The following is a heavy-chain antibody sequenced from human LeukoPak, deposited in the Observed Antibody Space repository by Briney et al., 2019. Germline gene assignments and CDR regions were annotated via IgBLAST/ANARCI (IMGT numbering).Heavy chain of an antibody. CDR3: ARDRIAALDWFDP. CDR2: FNPNSGDS. V-gene: IGHV1-2*02. J-gene: IGHJ5*02. D-gene: IGHD6-6*01. CDR1: GYTFTADY. Sequence: ASVKVSCKASGYTFTADYIHWMRQAPGQGLEWMGWFNPNSGDSNFAQKLQGRVTMTTDTSTSTAYMELRSLRSDDTAVYYCARDRIAALDWFDPWGQGTLVTVSS.